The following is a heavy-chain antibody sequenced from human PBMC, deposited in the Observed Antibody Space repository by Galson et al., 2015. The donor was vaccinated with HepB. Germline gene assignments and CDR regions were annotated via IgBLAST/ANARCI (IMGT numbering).Heavy chain of an antibody. CDR2: ISSSSSTI. J-gene: IGHJ4*02. CDR1: GFTFSSYS. V-gene: IGHV3-48*01. Sequence: SLRLSCAASGFTFSSYSMNWVRQAPGKGLEWVSYISSSSSTIYYADSVKGRFTISRDNAKNSLYLQMNSLRAEDTAVYYCAKDDNCSGGSCSHSPFDYWGQGTLVTVSS. CDR3: AKDDNCSGGSCSHSPFDY. D-gene: IGHD2-15*01.